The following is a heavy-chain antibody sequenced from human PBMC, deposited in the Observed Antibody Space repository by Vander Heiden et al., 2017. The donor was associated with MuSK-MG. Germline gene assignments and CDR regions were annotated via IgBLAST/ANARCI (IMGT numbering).Heavy chain of an antibody. D-gene: IGHD3-22*01. Sequence: EVQLVESGGGLVKPGGSLRLSCAASGFTFSSYSMNWVRQAPGKGLEWVSSISSSSSYIYYADSVKGRFTISRDNAKNSLYLQMNSLRAEDTAVYYCARVKMDGYYDSRDLDYWGQGTLVTVSS. J-gene: IGHJ4*02. CDR3: ARVKMDGYYDSRDLDY. V-gene: IGHV3-21*01. CDR1: GFTFSSYS. CDR2: ISSSSSYI.